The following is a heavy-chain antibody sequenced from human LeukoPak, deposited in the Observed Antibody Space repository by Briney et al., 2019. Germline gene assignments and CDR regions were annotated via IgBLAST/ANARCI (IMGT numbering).Heavy chain of an antibody. D-gene: IGHD6-19*01. V-gene: IGHV3-23*01. CDR1: GVTFSNFA. Sequence: AGGSLRLSCAASGVTFSNFAMTWVRQAPGKGLEWVSFITGGGSTTYYADFVKGRFTISRDNSKNTLYVQLNSLRVEDTAVYYCAKDHLPGIVVADRDYWGQGTLVTASS. CDR3: AKDHLPGIVVADRDY. CDR2: ITGGGSTT. J-gene: IGHJ4*02.